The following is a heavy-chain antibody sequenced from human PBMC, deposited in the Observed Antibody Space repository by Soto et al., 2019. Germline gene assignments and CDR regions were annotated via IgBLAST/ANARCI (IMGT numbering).Heavy chain of an antibody. V-gene: IGHV3-30-3*01. D-gene: IGHD2-21*01. Sequence: QVQLVESGGGVVQPGRSLRLSCAASGFTFSSYAMHWVRQAPGKGLEWVAVISYDGSNTYYADSVKGRFTISSDNAKNSLCLQTSRLRAAATAVDYCARDGLLAVVPHVMVGCCFDPWGQGTLVTISS. J-gene: IGHJ5*01. CDR3: ARDGLLAVVPHVMVGCCFDP. CDR1: GFTFSSYA. CDR2: ISYDGSNT.